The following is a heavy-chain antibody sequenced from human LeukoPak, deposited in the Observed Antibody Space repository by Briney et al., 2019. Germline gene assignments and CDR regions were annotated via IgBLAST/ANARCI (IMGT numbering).Heavy chain of an antibody. D-gene: IGHD3-10*01. J-gene: IGHJ4*02. Sequence: PSETLSLTCTVPGGSISSSSYYWGWIRQPPGKGLEWIGSIYYSGSTYYNPSLKSRVTISVDTSKNQFPLKLSSVTAADTAVYYCAGEILPAFDYWGQGTLVTVSS. V-gene: IGHV4-39*01. CDR3: AGEILPAFDY. CDR2: IYYSGST. CDR1: GGSISSSSYY.